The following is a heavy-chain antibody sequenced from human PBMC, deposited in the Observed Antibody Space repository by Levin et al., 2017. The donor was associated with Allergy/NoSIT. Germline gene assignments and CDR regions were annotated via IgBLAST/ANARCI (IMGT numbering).Heavy chain of an antibody. CDR3: TTELVIETVWGFAPVDY. J-gene: IGHJ4*02. Sequence: PGESLKISCAASGFTFSNAWMSWVRQAPGKGLEWVGRIKSKTDGGTTDYAAPVKGRFTISRDDSKNTLYLQMNSLKTEDTAVYYCTTELVIETVWGFAPVDYWGQGTLVTVSS. V-gene: IGHV3-15*01. CDR2: IKSKTDGGTT. D-gene: IGHD3-9*01. CDR1: GFTFSNAW.